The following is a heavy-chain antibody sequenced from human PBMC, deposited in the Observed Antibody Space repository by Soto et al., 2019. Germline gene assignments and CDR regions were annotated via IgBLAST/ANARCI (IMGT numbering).Heavy chain of an antibody. CDR2: IRTDGSDS. V-gene: IGHV3-74*01. D-gene: IGHD2-15*01. J-gene: IGHJ6*02. Sequence: VELVESGGGIVQPGGSLRLSCVGTGLTFSTYWMHWVRQAPGKGLEWVSRIRTDGSDSDYADSVKGRFTISRDNAKKTLFLHMDSLRADDTVVYYCASGGVLVVGWDVWGQGTTVTVSS. CDR3: ASGGVLVVGWDV. CDR1: GLTFSTYW.